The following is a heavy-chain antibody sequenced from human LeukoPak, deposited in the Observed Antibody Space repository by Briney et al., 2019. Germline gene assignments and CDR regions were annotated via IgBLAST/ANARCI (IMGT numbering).Heavy chain of an antibody. CDR1: GFTFSNCW. V-gene: IGHV3-7*01. J-gene: IGHJ4*02. CDR2: IKEDGSEA. CDR3: ATDHVYDTTAYRPFAY. Sequence: GGSLRLSCAASGFTFSNCWMTWARQAPGRGLEWVANIKEDGSEAYYVDSVKGRFTVSRDNAENSLYLQMNSLRAEDTAMYYCATDHVYDTTAYRPFAYWGQGILVTVSS. D-gene: IGHD3-22*01.